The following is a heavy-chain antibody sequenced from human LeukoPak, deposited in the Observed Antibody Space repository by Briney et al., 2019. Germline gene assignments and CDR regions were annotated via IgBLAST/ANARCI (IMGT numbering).Heavy chain of an antibody. CDR3: ARARPVDNMIVDSEGFDY. V-gene: IGHV1-18*01. D-gene: IGHD3-22*01. J-gene: IGHJ4*02. CDR1: GYTFTSYG. CDR2: ISAYNGNT. Sequence: ASVKVSCKASGYTFTSYGISWVRQAPGQGLEWMVWISAYNGNTNYAQKLQGRVTMTTDTSTSTAYMELRSLRSDDTAVYYCARARPVDNMIVDSEGFDYWGQGTLVTVSS.